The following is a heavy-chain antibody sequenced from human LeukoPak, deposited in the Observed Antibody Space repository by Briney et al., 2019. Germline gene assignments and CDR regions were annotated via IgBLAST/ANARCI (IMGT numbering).Heavy chain of an antibody. CDR2: IYTSGST. CDR3: AREPNYDFWSGPLVYFDY. V-gene: IGHV4-4*07. J-gene: IGHJ4*02. CDR1: GGSISSYY. D-gene: IGHD3-3*01. Sequence: SETLSLTCTVSGGSISSYYWSWIRQPAGKGLEWIGRIYTSGSTNYNPSLKSRVTMSVDTSKNQFSLQLNSVTPEDTAVYYCAREPNYDFWSGPLVYFDYWGQGTLVTVSS.